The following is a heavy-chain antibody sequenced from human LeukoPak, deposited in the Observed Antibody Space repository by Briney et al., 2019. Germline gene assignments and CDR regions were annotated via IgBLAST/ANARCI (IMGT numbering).Heavy chain of an antibody. CDR3: ARNLYSSGWTPFDY. J-gene: IGHJ4*02. CDR1: GGSISGYY. Sequence: SETLSLTCTVSGGSISGYYWSWIRQPPGKGLEWIGYIYYSGSTNYNPSLKSRVTISVDTSKNQFSLKLSSVTAADTAVYYCARNLYSSGWTPFDYWGQGTLVTVSS. D-gene: IGHD6-19*01. V-gene: IGHV4-59*01. CDR2: IYYSGST.